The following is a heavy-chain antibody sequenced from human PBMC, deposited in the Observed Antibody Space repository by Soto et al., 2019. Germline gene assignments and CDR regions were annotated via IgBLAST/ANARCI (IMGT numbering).Heavy chain of an antibody. D-gene: IGHD3-9*01. CDR1: GGSISSGGYY. V-gene: IGHV4-31*03. Sequence: SETLSLTCTVSGGSISSGGYYWSWIRQHPGKGLEWIGYIYYSGSTYYNPSLKSRVTISVDTSKNQFSLKLSSVTAADTAVYYCARLSLTGYYIRWGVDYGMDVWGQGTTVT. CDR3: ARLSLTGYYIRWGVDYGMDV. CDR2: IYYSGST. J-gene: IGHJ6*02.